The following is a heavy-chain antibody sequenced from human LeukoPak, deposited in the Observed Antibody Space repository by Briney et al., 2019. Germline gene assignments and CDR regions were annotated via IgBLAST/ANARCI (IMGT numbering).Heavy chain of an antibody. V-gene: IGHV3-23*01. CDR3: AKTGGIAAAGY. CDR1: GFTFSSFA. CDR2: IRGSGGST. D-gene: IGHD6-13*01. Sequence: GGSLRLSCAASGFTFSSFAMSWVRQAPGKGLEWASAIRGSGGSTYYADSVKGRFTISRDNSKNTLYLQMNSLRAEDTAVYYCAKTGGIAAAGYWGQGTLVTVSS. J-gene: IGHJ4*02.